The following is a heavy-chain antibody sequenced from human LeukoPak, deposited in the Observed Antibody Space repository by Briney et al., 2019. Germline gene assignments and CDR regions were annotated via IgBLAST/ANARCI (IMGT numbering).Heavy chain of an antibody. V-gene: IGHV1-18*01. Sequence: ASVKVSCKASGYTFTSYGISWVRQAPGQGLEWMGWISAYNGNTNYAQKLQGRVTMTTDTSTSTAYMELRSLRSDDTAVYYCARGDDILTGWRGPDAFDIWGQGTMVTVSS. D-gene: IGHD3-9*01. CDR3: ARGDDILTGWRGPDAFDI. J-gene: IGHJ3*02. CDR2: ISAYNGNT. CDR1: GYTFTSYG.